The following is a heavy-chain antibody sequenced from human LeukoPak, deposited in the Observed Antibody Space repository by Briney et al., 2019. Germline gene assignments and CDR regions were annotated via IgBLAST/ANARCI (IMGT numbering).Heavy chain of an antibody. D-gene: IGHD4-17*01. V-gene: IGHV3-7*01. CDR2: IKQDGSEK. CDR3: ARARDYGDFDY. J-gene: IGHJ4*02. CDR1: GFTFSSYW. Sequence: PGGSLRLSCAASGFTFSSYWMSWVRQAPGKGLEWVANIKQDGSEKYYVDSVKGRFTTSRDNAKNSLYLQMNSLRAEDTAVYYCARARDYGDFDYWGQGTLVTVSS.